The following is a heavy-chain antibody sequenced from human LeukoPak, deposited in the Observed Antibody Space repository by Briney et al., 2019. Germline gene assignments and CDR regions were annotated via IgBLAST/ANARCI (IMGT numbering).Heavy chain of an antibody. CDR2: IPYDGSNK. CDR1: GFTFSSYG. CDR3: AQGAVTDFFDY. J-gene: IGHJ4*02. V-gene: IGHV3-30*18. D-gene: IGHD4-11*01. Sequence: GGSLRLSCAASGFTFSSYGMDWVRQAPGKGLEWVAVIPYDGSNKYYADSVKGRFTISRDNSKNTLYLQMNSLRAEDTAVYYCAQGAVTDFFDYWGQGTLVTVSS.